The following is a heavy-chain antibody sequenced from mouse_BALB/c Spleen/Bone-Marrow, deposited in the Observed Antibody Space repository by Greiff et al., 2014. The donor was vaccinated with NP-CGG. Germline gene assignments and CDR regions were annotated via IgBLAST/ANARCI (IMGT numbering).Heavy chain of an antibody. D-gene: IGHD2-1*01. Sequence: QVQLKDSGPGLGAPSQSLSISFPVSGFSLTKYDVSWIRQPPGKGLGWLWVKMAWGVTNYNSAFKSRLSISKDNSKSQVFLKMNSLQTDDTAIYYCVREGGNYGFFAYWGQGTLVTVSA. J-gene: IGHJ3*01. CDR2: KMAWGVT. CDR3: VREGGNYGFFAY. V-gene: IGHV2-9-2*01. CDR1: GFSLTKYD.